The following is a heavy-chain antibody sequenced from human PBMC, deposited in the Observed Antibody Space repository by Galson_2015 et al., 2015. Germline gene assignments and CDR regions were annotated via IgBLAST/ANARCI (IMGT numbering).Heavy chain of an antibody. D-gene: IGHD3-10*01. J-gene: IGHJ4*02. CDR1: GFTFSSYE. V-gene: IGHV3-48*03. Sequence: SLRLSCAASGFTFSSYEMNWVRQAPGKGLEWVSYISSSGSTIYYADSVKGRFTISRDNAKNSLYLQMNSLRAEDTAVYYCARGISPRYGSGSYYNVLDYWGQGTLVTVSS. CDR2: ISSSGSTI. CDR3: ARGISPRYGSGSYYNVLDY.